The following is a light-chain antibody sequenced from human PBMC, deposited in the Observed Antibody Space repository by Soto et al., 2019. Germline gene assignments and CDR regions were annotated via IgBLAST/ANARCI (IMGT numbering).Light chain of an antibody. CDR1: QSISSK. V-gene: IGKV3-15*01. CDR3: QQYNNWPPVT. J-gene: IGKJ2*01. CDR2: GAS. Sequence: EIVMTQSPATLSVSPGERATLSCRASQSISSKLAWYQQKPGQAPRLLIYGASTRATGIPVRFSGSGSGTEFTLTISSLQSEDFAVYYCQQYNNWPPVTFGQGTKLEIK.